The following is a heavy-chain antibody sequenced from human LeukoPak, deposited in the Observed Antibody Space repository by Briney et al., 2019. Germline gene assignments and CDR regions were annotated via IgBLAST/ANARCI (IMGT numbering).Heavy chain of an antibody. V-gene: IGHV3-64D*06. D-gene: IGHD3-9*01. CDR2: ITSNGGSA. CDR1: GFTFSSYT. Sequence: PGGSLRLSCSASGFTFSSYTIHWVRQAPGKGLEFVSAITSNGGSAYYADSVKGRFTISRDNSKNTVYLQMSSLRAEDTAVYYCVIVRGYFDSSGSDYWGQGTLATVSS. J-gene: IGHJ4*02. CDR3: VIVRGYFDSSGSDY.